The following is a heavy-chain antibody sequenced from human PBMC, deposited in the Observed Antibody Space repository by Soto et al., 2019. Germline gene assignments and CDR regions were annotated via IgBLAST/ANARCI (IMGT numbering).Heavy chain of an antibody. J-gene: IGHJ5*02. CDR2: IYYSGSP. Sequence: QVLLQESGPGLVKPSETLSLTCTVSGGSISSYSWSWIRQPPGKGLEWIGYIYYSGSPNYNPSLTSRVTTSQGTPKTQVPPRLSALTAADTAVSYCAKGAMVRGVVGYWFGPGGQGTLVAVSS. V-gene: IGHV4-59*01. CDR3: AKGAMVRGVVGYWFGP. CDR1: GGSISSYS. D-gene: IGHD3-10*01.